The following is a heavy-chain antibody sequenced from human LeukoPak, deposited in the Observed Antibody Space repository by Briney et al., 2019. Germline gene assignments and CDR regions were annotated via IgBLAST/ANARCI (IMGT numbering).Heavy chain of an antibody. Sequence: SETLSLTCTVSSGSVNSYYWTWIRQPPGKGLEWIGYIYYSGSTNYNPSLKSRVTISVDTSKNQFSLKLSSVTAADTAVYYCARVPAAPRLYMDVWGQGTTVIVSS. V-gene: IGHV4-59*02. J-gene: IGHJ6*02. D-gene: IGHD2-2*01. CDR2: IYYSGST. CDR1: SGSVNSYY. CDR3: ARVPAAPRLYMDV.